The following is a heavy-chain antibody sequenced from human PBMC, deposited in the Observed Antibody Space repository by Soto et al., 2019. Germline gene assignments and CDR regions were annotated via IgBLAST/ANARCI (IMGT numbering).Heavy chain of an antibody. CDR2: FSAYNGNT. CDR1: GYTVTSYG. V-gene: IGHV1-18*01. D-gene: IGHD6-13*01. Sequence: QVQLVQSGAEVKKPGSSVQVSCKASGYTVTSYGISWVRQAPGQGLEWMGWFSAYNGNTNYAQKHQGRVTMTTDTATSTGYMELRSLRSDDTAVYSCERTNYSSSWGPIDYWGQGTLVIVSS. J-gene: IGHJ4*02. CDR3: ERTNYSSSWGPIDY.